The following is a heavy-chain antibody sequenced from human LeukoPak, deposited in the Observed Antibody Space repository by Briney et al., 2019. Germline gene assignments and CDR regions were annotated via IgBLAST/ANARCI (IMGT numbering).Heavy chain of an antibody. CDR1: GFTFSNYA. D-gene: IGHD6-13*01. CDR2: ISSNGGST. Sequence: PGGSLRLSCSASGFTFSNYAMHWVRQAPGKGLEYVSAISSNGGSTYYADSVKGRFTISRDNSKSTLYLQMSSLRVEDTAVFYCVKGIAGGPYYFDYWGQGTLVTVSS. V-gene: IGHV3-64D*06. CDR3: VKGIAGGPYYFDY. J-gene: IGHJ4*02.